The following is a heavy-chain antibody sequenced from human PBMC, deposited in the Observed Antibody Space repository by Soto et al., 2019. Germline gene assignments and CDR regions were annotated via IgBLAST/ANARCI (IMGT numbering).Heavy chain of an antibody. J-gene: IGHJ6*02. CDR2: IYPGDSDT. CDR1: GYSFTSYW. V-gene: IGHV5-51*01. D-gene: IGHD1-26*01. CDR3: ARVRTSYFGTIYYYYGMDV. Sequence: PGESLKISCKGSGYSFTSYWIGWVRQMPGKGLEWMGIIYPGDSDTRYSPSFQGQVTISADKSISTAYLQWSSLKASDTAMYYCARVRTSYFGTIYYYYGMDVWGQGTTVTVSS.